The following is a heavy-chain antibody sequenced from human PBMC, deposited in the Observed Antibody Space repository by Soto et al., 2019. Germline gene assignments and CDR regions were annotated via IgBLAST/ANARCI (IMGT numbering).Heavy chain of an antibody. D-gene: IGHD1-26*01. CDR3: ARRYGSAIAY. CDR2: IYLGGST. Sequence: SETLSLTCSVAGGSISSGDWTWIRHPPGKGLEWIGYIYLGGSTNYNPSLKSRVTISVDTSKNQFSLKLSSVTAADTAVYYCARRYGSAIAYWGQGTLVTVSP. CDR1: GGSISSGD. J-gene: IGHJ4*02. V-gene: IGHV4-59*08.